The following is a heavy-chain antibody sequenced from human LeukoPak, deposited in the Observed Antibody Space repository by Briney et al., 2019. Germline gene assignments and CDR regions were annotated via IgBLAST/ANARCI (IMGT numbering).Heavy chain of an antibody. J-gene: IGHJ6*03. CDR3: AKDAAYLNYYYYYMDV. Sequence: GGSLRLSCAASGFTFDDYAMHWVRQAPGKGLEWVAVIWYDGSNKYYADSVKGRFTISRDNSKNTLYLQMNSLRAEDTAVYYCAKDAAYLNYYYYYMDVWGKGTTVTVSS. CDR2: IWYDGSNK. V-gene: IGHV3-33*06. CDR1: GFTFDDYA. D-gene: IGHD6-25*01.